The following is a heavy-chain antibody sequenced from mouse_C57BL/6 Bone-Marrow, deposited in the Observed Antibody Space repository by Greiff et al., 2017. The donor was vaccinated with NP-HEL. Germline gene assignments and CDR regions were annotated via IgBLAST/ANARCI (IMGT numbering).Heavy chain of an antibody. CDR3: ARHSNFHFDY. Sequence: EVQLVESGGDLVKPGGSLKLSCAASGFTFSSYGMSWVRQTPDKRLEWVATISSGGSYTYYPDSVKGRFTISRDNAKNTLYLQMSSLKSEDTAMYYCARHSNFHFDYWGQGTTLTVSS. V-gene: IGHV5-6*01. CDR2: ISSGGSYT. CDR1: GFTFSSYG. D-gene: IGHD2-5*01. J-gene: IGHJ2*01.